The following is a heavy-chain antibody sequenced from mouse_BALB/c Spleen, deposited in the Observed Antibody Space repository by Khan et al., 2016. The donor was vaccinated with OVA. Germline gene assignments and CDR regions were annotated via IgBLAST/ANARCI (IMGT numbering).Heavy chain of an antibody. V-gene: IGHV1S136*01. CDR2: INPYNGGT. J-gene: IGHJ2*01. D-gene: IGHD4-1*01. CDR3: ARGNWQSYYFDY. CDR1: GYIFTNYV. Sequence: VQLQQSGPELGKPGASMKMSCKPSGYIFTNYVLHWVKQKPGQGLEWIGYINPYNGGTKYNEKFQGKATLASDKSSITAYLELSSLTSEDSAVYYCARGNWQSYYFDYWGQGTTLTRSS.